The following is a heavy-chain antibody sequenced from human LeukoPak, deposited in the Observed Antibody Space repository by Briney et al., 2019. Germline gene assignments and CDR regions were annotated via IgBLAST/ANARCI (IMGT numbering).Heavy chain of an antibody. D-gene: IGHD2-21*02. Sequence: GGSLRLSCVASGFSFSDHKINWGREAPGKGLKGCGRSRGRPNGYSTEYAASVTGRFTLSRDDSKNSLFLQTNSLKTEDAAVYYCAPLGVTDNYHYMDVWGKGTTVAVSS. CDR1: GFSFSDHK. CDR3: APLGVTDNYHYMDV. V-gene: IGHV3-72*01. CDR2: SRGRPNGYST. J-gene: IGHJ6*03.